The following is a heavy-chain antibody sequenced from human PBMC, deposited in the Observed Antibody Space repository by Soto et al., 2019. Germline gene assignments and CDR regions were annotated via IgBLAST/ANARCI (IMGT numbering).Heavy chain of an antibody. D-gene: IGHD3-22*01. CDR3: ARVTRESSGYPRRGYYGMDV. V-gene: IGHV4-30-2*01. J-gene: IGHJ6*02. CDR1: GGSISSGGSS. CDR2: IYHSGST. Sequence: LALTCAFSGGSISSGGSSWRWIRQPPGKGLEWIGYIYHSGSTYYNPSLKSRVNISVDRSKNQFSLKLHSVTAADTAVYYCARVTRESSGYPRRGYYGMDVWGQGTPVTVSS.